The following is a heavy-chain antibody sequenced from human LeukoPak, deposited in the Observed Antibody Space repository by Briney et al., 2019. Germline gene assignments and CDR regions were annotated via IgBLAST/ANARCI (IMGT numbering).Heavy chain of an antibody. CDR2: ISGSGGST. CDR1: GFTFSSYA. D-gene: IGHD5-18*01. V-gene: IGHV3-23*01. Sequence: GGSLRLSCAASGFTFSSYAMSWVRQAPGKGLEWVSAISGSGGSTYYADSVKGRFTISRDNAKNSLYLQMNSLRAEDTALYYCARRNTAMGDAFDIWGQGTMVTVSS. CDR3: ARRNTAMGDAFDI. J-gene: IGHJ3*02.